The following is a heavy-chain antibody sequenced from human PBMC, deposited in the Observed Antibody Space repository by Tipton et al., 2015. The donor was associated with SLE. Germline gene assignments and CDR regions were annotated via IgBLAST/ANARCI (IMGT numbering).Heavy chain of an antibody. Sequence: TLSLTCTVSGGSISSYYWSWIRQPPGKGLEWIGYIYYSGSTNYNPSLKSRVTISVDTSKNQFSLKLSSVTAADTAVYYCASSRKEYYYSMDVWGKGTTVTVSS. CDR2: IYYSGST. D-gene: IGHD6-13*01. CDR3: ASSRKEYYYSMDV. V-gene: IGHV4-59*08. CDR1: GGSISSYY. J-gene: IGHJ6*03.